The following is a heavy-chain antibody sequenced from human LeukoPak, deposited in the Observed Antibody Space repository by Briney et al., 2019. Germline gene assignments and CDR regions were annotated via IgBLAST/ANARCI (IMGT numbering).Heavy chain of an antibody. CDR1: TITFSNVW. CDR2: IKSKADGGTA. CDR3: TTLRYFDWLLSYYFDF. D-gene: IGHD3-9*01. Sequence: GGSLRLSCGASTITFSNVWMNWVRQAPGKGLEWVGRIKSKADGGTADYAAPVKGRFTISRDDSQNTLYLQMNSLKSEDTAVYYCTTLRYFDWLLSYYFDFRGQGTLVTVSS. J-gene: IGHJ4*02. V-gene: IGHV3-15*01.